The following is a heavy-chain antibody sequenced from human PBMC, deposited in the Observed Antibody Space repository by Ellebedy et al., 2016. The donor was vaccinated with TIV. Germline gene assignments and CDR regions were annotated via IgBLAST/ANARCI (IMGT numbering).Heavy chain of an antibody. CDR2: IYYSGST. CDR3: ARDRYGSGPFDY. D-gene: IGHD3-10*01. Sequence: MPSETLSLTCTVSGGSISSSSYYSGWFRPTPGKGLEWIGRIYYSGSTYYNPSLKSRVTISVNTSKNQFYLKLSSVPASDTAVYYCARDRYGSGPFDYWGQGTLVTVSS. CDR1: GGSISSSSYY. V-gene: IGHV4-39*02. J-gene: IGHJ4*02.